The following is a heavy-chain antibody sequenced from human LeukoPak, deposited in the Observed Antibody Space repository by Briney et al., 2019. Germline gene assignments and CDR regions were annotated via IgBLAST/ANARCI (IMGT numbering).Heavy chain of an antibody. CDR1: GFTFSSYA. CDR2: ISYDGSNK. D-gene: IGHD6-19*01. CDR3: ARDMREQQWLVRIKLPDY. Sequence: GESLKISCAASGFTFSSYAMHWVRQAPGKGLEWVAVISYDGSNKYYADSVKGRFTISRDNSKNTLYLQMNSLRAEDTAVYYCARDMREQQWLVRIKLPDYWGQGTLVTVSS. J-gene: IGHJ4*02. V-gene: IGHV3-30*04.